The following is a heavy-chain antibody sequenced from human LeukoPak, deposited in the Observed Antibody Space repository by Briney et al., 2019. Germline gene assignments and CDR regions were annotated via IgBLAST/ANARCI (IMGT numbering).Heavy chain of an antibody. CDR2: MYHSGNT. V-gene: IGHV4-38-2*01. Sequence: SETLSLTCAVSGYSISSGYYWGWTRQPPGKGVESIGSMYHSGNTYYNPSLKSRVTISIDTSKNQFSLKLSSVTAADAEIYYPAKPRGQGFDSWGQGTMLTVSS. CDR1: GYSISSGYY. J-gene: IGHJ5*01. CDR3: AKPRGQGFDS.